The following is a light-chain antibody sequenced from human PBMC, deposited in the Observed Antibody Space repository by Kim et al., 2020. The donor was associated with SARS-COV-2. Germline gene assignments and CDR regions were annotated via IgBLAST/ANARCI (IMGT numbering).Light chain of an antibody. Sequence: SASIGDRVTTTGRASQSTSGYFKWYQQKPGKAPNLLIYAASNLQDGVPSRFSGSGFGTDFTLTIRSLQPEDLSTYSCQQSDTAPYTFGQGTKLEI. CDR1: QSTSGY. V-gene: IGKV1-39*01. CDR3: QQSDTAPYT. CDR2: AAS. J-gene: IGKJ2*01.